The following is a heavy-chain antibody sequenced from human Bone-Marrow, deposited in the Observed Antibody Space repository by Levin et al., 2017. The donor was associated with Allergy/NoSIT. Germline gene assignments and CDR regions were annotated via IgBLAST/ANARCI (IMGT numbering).Heavy chain of an antibody. J-gene: IGHJ3*02. Sequence: GESLKISCAASGFSVSSDYMTWVRQAPGKGLEWVSVIYIDGSTYYADSVKGRFTISRDNSENTLHLQMNRLRGEDTAVNYCARDGGSGRYAGALDIWGQGTMVTVSS. CDR3: ARDGGSGRYAGALDI. CDR2: IYIDGST. D-gene: IGHD1-26*01. CDR1: GFSVSSDY. V-gene: IGHV3-53*01.